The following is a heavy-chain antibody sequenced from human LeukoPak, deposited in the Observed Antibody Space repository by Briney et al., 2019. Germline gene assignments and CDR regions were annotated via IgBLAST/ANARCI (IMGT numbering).Heavy chain of an antibody. CDR2: ICYRGIT. CDR3: ASGGPYYYGSGSYPH. J-gene: IGHJ4*02. D-gene: IGHD3-10*01. CDR1: GGSVSSGSYW. V-gene: IGHV4-61*01. Sequence: SETLSLTCTVSGGSVSSGSYWWSWLRQPPGKGLEWIGYICYRGITNYTPSLKRRVTISVDTSKNQFSLMLSSVTAADTAVYYCASGGPYYYGSGSYPHWGQGTLVTVSS.